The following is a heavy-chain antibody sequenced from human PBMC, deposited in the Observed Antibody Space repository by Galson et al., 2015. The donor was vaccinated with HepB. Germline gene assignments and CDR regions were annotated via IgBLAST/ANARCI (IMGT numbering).Heavy chain of an antibody. V-gene: IGHV3-15*01. CDR3: TTDHPPSNYGDYGLFDY. Sequence: SLRLSCAASGFTFSNAWMSWVRQAPGKGLEWVGRIKSKTDGGTTDYAAPVKGRFTISRDDSKNTLYLQMNSLKTEDTAVYYCTTDHPPSNYGDYGLFDYWGQGTLVTVSS. J-gene: IGHJ4*02. CDR1: GFTFSNAW. CDR2: IKSKTDGGTT. D-gene: IGHD4-17*01.